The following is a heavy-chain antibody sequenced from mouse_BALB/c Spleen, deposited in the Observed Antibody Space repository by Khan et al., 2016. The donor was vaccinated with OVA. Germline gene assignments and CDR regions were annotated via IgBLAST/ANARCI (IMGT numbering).Heavy chain of an antibody. CDR3: EGLAYWYDGGGFAC. J-gene: IGHJ3*01. V-gene: IGHV5-6*01. Sequence: VAREEAGGDVVKHGGSLKFFCADSGFTFNTNGMYWVRQTPDKRLEWVATVSTGGHYTYYPDTVKGRFTISRDNAKDTLYLQMSSLKSEDTAMFYCEGLAYWYDGGGFACWGQGTMVTVSA. CDR2: VSTGGHYT. D-gene: IGHD2-14*01. CDR1: GFTFNTNG.